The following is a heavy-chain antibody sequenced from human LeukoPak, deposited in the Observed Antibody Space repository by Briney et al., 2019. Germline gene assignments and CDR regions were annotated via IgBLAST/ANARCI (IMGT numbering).Heavy chain of an antibody. CDR2: INHSGST. CDR1: GGSISSSSYY. J-gene: IGHJ4*02. V-gene: IGHV4-39*07. CDR3: AREEYGSTVTNY. Sequence: SETLSLTCTVSGGSISSSSYYWGWIRQPPGKGLEWIGEINHSGSTNYNPSLKSRVTISVDTSKNQFSLKLSSVTAADTAVYYCAREEYGSTVTNYWGQGTLVTVSS. D-gene: IGHD4-17*01.